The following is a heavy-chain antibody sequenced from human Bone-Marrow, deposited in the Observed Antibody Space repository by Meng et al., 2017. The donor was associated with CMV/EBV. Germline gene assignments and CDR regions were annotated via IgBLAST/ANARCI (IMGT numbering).Heavy chain of an antibody. Sequence: SVKVSCKASGGTFSSYAISWVRQAPGQGLEWMGGIIPIFGTANYAQKFQGRVTITTDESTSTAYMELSSLRSEDTAVYYCAREEVVPAPKRWFDPWGQGNLVNVDS. CDR2: IIPIFGTA. CDR3: AREEVVPAPKRWFDP. D-gene: IGHD2-2*01. J-gene: IGHJ5*02. V-gene: IGHV1-69*05. CDR1: GGTFSSYA.